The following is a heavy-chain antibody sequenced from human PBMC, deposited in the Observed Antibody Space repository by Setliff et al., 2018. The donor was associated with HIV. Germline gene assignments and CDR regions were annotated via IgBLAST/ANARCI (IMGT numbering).Heavy chain of an antibody. Sequence: GESLRLSCAASGFSFRTYWMSWVRQAPGKGLEWVANVKYDGTEIYYVDAVKGRFTISRDNAKKSVFLHMNSLRGEDTAVYYCVREGEYFDTIGHYLVRRFFDLWGQGTMVTVSS. D-gene: IGHD3-9*01. CDR1: GFSFRTYW. V-gene: IGHV3-7*01. CDR2: VKYDGTEI. J-gene: IGHJ3*01. CDR3: VREGEYFDTIGHYLVRRFFDL.